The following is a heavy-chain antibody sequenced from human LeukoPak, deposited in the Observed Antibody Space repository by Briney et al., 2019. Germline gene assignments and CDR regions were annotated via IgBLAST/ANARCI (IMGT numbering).Heavy chain of an antibody. Sequence: GGSLRLSCAASGFTFSSYGMSWVRQAPGKGLEWVSAISGSGGSTYYADSVKGRFTISRDNSKNTLYLQMSSLRAEDTAVYYCAKVKASTMVRGVYDYWGQGTLVTVSS. CDR2: ISGSGGST. J-gene: IGHJ4*02. D-gene: IGHD3-10*01. CDR1: GFTFSSYG. V-gene: IGHV3-23*01. CDR3: AKVKASTMVRGVYDY.